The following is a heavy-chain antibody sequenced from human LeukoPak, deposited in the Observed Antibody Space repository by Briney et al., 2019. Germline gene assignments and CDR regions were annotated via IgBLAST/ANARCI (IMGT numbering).Heavy chain of an antibody. J-gene: IGHJ3*02. CDR2: MSYDGSNT. CDR1: GFAFRDYG. V-gene: IGHV3-33*06. Sequence: PGGSLRLSCAASGFAFRDYGMHWVRLPPGKGLEWVALMSYDGSNTYYADSVKGRFTISRDNSKNTLYLQINSLRAEDTAVYYCAKLKAYDGFDIWGQGTMVTVSS. CDR3: AKLKAYDGFDI.